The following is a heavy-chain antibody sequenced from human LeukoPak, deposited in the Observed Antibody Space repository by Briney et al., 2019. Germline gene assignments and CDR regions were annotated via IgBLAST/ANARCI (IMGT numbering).Heavy chain of an antibody. J-gene: IGHJ4*02. V-gene: IGHV3-53*01. Sequence: GGSLRLSCAASGFTFSSYAMSWVRQAPGKGLEWVSVIYSGGSTYYADSVKGRFTISRDNSKNTLYLQMNSLRAEDTAVYYCATVAAAGSYWGQGTLVTVSS. D-gene: IGHD6-13*01. CDR2: IYSGGST. CDR3: ATVAAAGSY. CDR1: GFTFSSYA.